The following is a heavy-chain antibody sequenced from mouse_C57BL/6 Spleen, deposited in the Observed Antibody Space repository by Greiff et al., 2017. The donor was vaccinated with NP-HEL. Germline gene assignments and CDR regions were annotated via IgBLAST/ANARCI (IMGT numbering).Heavy chain of an antibody. CDR1: GYTFTSYW. V-gene: IGHV1-59*01. CDR3: ARDYYGSDD. CDR2: IDPSDSYT. Sequence: QVQLQQPGAELVRPGTSVKLSCKASGYTFTSYWMHWVKQWPGQGLEWIGVIDPSDSYTNYNQKFKGKATLTVDTSSSTAYMQLSSLTSEASAVYYCARDYYGSDDWGQGTALTVSS. D-gene: IGHD1-1*01. J-gene: IGHJ2*01.